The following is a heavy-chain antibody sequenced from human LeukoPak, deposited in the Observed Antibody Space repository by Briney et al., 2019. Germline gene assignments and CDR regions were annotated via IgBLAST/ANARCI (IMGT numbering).Heavy chain of an antibody. CDR2: IYPGDSDT. CDR1: GYSFTSYW. CDR3: ARVELRYFDWLFPFDY. V-gene: IGHV5-51*01. J-gene: IGHJ4*02. D-gene: IGHD3-9*01. Sequence: GESLKISCKGSGYSFTSYWIGWVRQMAGKGLEWIGTIYPGDSDTRYSPSFQGQITISADKSISTAYLQWSSLKASDIAMYYCARVELRYFDWLFPFDYWGQGTLVTVSS.